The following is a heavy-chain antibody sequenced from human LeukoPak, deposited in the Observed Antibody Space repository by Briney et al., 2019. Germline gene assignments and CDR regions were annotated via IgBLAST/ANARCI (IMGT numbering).Heavy chain of an antibody. D-gene: IGHD3-10*02. CDR2: IHPRDSST. V-gene: IGHV5-51*01. CDR3: ARHVHMFKYYYMDV. J-gene: IGHJ6*03. Sequence: GESLKISCTASGYSFTTYWIGWVRQVPGKGLEWMGVIHPRDSSTKYSPSFQGQVIISVDKSINTAYLQWSSLKASDTAMYYCARHVHMFKYYYMDVWGKGTSVTVSS. CDR1: GYSFTTYW.